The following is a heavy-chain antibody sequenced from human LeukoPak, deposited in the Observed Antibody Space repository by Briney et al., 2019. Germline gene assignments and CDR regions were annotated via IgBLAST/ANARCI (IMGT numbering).Heavy chain of an antibody. CDR1: GGTFSSYA. V-gene: IGHV1-69*06. J-gene: IGHJ4*02. D-gene: IGHD3-22*01. Sequence: SVNVSCTASGGTFSSYAISWVRQAPGQGLEWMGGIIPIFGTANYAQTFQGRVTITADKSTSTAYLELSSLRSEDTAVYYCARDQDSFEGGYPASWGQGTLVTVSS. CDR3: ARDQDSFEGGYPAS. CDR2: IIPIFGTA.